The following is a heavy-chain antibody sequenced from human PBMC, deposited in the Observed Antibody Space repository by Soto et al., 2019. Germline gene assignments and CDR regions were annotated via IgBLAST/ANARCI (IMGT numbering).Heavy chain of an antibody. V-gene: IGHV4-34*01. Sequence: SETLSLTCVVSGGSFSTYHYNWIRQSPGKGLEWIGEINHSGNNNYSPSLKSRVTMSLDTSKNQFSLKLTSVTAADTAAYYCARGGSNDWQVAFDIWGQGTMVTVSS. CDR3: ARGGSNDWQVAFDI. J-gene: IGHJ3*02. D-gene: IGHD3-9*01. CDR1: GGSFSTYH. CDR2: INHSGNN.